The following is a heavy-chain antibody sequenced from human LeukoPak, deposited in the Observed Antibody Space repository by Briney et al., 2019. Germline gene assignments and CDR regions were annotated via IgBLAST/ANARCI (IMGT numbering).Heavy chain of an antibody. J-gene: IGHJ4*02. CDR2: INPNSGGT. Sequence: ASVKVSCKASGYTFTGYYMHWVRQAPGQGLEWMGWINPNSGGTNYAQKFQGRVTMTRDTSISTAYMELSRLRSDDTAVYYCARDRGGYGDYFSFDYWGQGTLVTVSS. D-gene: IGHD4-17*01. CDR1: GYTFTGYY. V-gene: IGHV1-2*02. CDR3: ARDRGGYGDYFSFDY.